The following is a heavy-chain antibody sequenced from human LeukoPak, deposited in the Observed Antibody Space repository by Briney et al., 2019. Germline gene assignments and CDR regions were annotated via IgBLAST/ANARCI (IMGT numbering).Heavy chain of an antibody. CDR2: IYYSGST. CDR3: AKYRTAMVRGAFDI. J-gene: IGHJ3*02. Sequence: PSGTLSLTCAVSGGSISSYYWGWIRQPPGKGLEWIGSIYYSGSTYYNPSLKSRVTISVDTSKNQFSLKLSSVTAADTAVYYCAKYRTAMVRGAFDIWGQGTMVTVSS. D-gene: IGHD5-18*01. CDR1: GGSISSYY. V-gene: IGHV4-39*07.